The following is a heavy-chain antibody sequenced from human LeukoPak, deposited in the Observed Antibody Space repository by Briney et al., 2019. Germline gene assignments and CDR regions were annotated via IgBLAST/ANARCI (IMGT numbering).Heavy chain of an antibody. D-gene: IGHD2-21*01. CDR2: LSDNGGSP. J-gene: IGHJ5*01. Sequence: PGGSLRLSCAASGFTFSSYAMSWVRQAPGKGLEWVSSLSDNGGSPYYADSVKGRFTISRDNSKNTLYLHMNSLRVEDTAVYYCAKDPETYSSRWFDSWGQGTLVTVSS. CDR1: GFTFSSYA. CDR3: AKDPETYSSRWFDS. V-gene: IGHV3-23*01.